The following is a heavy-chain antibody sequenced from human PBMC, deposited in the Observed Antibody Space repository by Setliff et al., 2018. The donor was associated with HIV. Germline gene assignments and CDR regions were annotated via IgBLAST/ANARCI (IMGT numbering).Heavy chain of an antibody. V-gene: IGHV4-39*07. J-gene: IGHJ3*01. CDR3: ATPGGDYLDAFEV. Sequence: SETLSLTCTVSGGSISSTYYWGWIRQPPGKGLAWIGSIYYSGTTYYSPSLKSRVTISVDTSKNQFSLKLTSVTAADTAVYYCATPGGDYLDAFEVWGQGTMVTVSS. D-gene: IGHD4-17*01. CDR2: IYYSGTT. CDR1: GGSISSTYY.